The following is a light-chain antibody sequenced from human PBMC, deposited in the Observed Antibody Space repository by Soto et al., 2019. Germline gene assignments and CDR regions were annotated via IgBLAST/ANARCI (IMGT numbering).Light chain of an antibody. CDR3: AAWDDSLRGQV. J-gene: IGLJ1*01. Sequence: QSVLTQPPSASGTPGQRVTISCSGSRSNIGSNYAYWYQQLPGMAPKLLIYRNNQRPSGVPDRFSDSKSGTSASLAISGLRSEDEADYYCAAWDDSLRGQVFGTGTKLTVL. CDR1: RSNIGSNY. V-gene: IGLV1-47*01. CDR2: RNN.